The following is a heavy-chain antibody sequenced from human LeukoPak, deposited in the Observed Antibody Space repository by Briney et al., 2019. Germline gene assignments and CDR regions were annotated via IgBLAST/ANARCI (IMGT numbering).Heavy chain of an antibody. V-gene: IGHV3-30*02. Sequence: PGGSLRLSCAASGFTFSSYAMHWVRQAPGKGLEWVAFIRFDGSITYYTDSVKARFTISRDNSKDTLYLEMNSLRIEDTAIYYCVKDIKTKSGYDLGDYWGQGTLVTVFS. CDR3: VKDIKTKSGYDLGDY. J-gene: IGHJ4*02. CDR2: IRFDGSIT. CDR1: GFTFSSYA. D-gene: IGHD5-12*01.